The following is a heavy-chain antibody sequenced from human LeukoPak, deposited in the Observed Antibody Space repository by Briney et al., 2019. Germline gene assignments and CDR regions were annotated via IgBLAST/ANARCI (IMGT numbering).Heavy chain of an antibody. J-gene: IGHJ5*02. Sequence: SETLSLTCTVSGGSISSSSYYWGWIRQPPGKGLEWIGSIYYSGSTYYNPSLKSRVTISVDTSKNQFSLKLSSVTAADTAVYYCARVIAAWEPRHNWFDPWGQGTLVTVSS. CDR1: GGSISSSSYY. V-gene: IGHV4-39*07. CDR2: IYYSGST. CDR3: ARVIAAWEPRHNWFDP. D-gene: IGHD1-26*01.